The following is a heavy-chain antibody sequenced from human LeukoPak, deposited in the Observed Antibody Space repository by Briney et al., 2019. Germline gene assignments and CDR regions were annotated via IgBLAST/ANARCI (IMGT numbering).Heavy chain of an antibody. J-gene: IGHJ5*02. CDR1: GFTFSSYS. Sequence: GGSLRLSCAASGFTFSSYSMHWVRQVPWKGLEWVSSISSSGTYIYYADSVKGRFTISRDNAKNSVHLQMNSLRAEDTAVYYCARDQGGSGGTWGQGTLVTVSS. V-gene: IGHV3-21*01. CDR2: ISSSGTYI. CDR3: ARDQGGSGGT. D-gene: IGHD3-10*01.